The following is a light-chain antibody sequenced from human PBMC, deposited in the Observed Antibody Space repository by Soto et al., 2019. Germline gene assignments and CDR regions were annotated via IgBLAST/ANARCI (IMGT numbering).Light chain of an antibody. CDR1: QSVSVY. J-gene: IGKJ1*01. CDR3: QQRTKWPWT. Sequence: EIVLTQSPATLSLSLGERATLSCRASQSVSVYLAWYQQKPCQAPRLLIYDASSMATGIPARFSGSGSGTDFTLTISSLEPEDFAVYYCQQRTKWPWTFGQGTKVEIK. V-gene: IGKV3-11*01. CDR2: DAS.